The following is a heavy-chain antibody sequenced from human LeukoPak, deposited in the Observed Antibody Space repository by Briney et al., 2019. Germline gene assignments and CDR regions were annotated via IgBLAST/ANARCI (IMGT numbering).Heavy chain of an antibody. CDR1: GGSFSRYY. D-gene: IGHD1-1*01. CDR2: IDHRGDT. V-gene: IGHV4-34*01. Sequence: KTSETLSLTCAVYGGSFSRYYWSGIRQSPGKGLEWIAEIDHRGDTNYNPSVKSRVTISVDTSKNQFSLKVRSLSAADTAVYYCARGPTISETGYFDFWGQGTLVTVSS. CDR3: ARGPTISETGYFDF. J-gene: IGHJ4*03.